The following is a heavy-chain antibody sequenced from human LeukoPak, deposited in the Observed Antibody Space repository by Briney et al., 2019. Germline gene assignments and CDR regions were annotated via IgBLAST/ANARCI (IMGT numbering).Heavy chain of an antibody. J-gene: IGHJ4*02. CDR1: GFIFRDYW. D-gene: IGHD5-18*01. CDR2: ISGSGGST. CDR3: AKDPNTAMPY. V-gene: IGHV3-23*01. Sequence: GGSLRLSCATSGFIFRDYWMSWVRQAPGKGLEWVSAISGSGGSTYYADSVKGRFTISRDNSKNTLYLQMNSLRAEDTAVYYCAKDPNTAMPYWGQGTLVTVSS.